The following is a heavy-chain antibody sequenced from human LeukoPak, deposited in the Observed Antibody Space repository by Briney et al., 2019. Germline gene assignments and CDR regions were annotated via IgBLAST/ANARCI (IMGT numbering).Heavy chain of an antibody. CDR3: ATVRGSDWYMDY. D-gene: IGHD6-19*01. J-gene: IGHJ4*02. CDR1: GLTFRNYG. CDR2: IWYDGSRG. V-gene: IGHV3-33*01. Sequence: GGSLRLSCAASGLTFRNYGMNWVRQAPGKGLEWVTLIWYDGSRGYYVDFVKGRFTVSRDNSRNTLYLQMRNLRAEDTAVYYCATVRGSDWYMDYWGQGTLVTVSS.